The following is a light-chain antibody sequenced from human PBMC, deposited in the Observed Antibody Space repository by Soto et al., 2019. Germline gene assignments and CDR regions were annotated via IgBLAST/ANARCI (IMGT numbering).Light chain of an antibody. Sequence: QSALTQPPSASGSPGQSVTISCTGTSSDVGGYNYVSWYQQHPGKAHKLMIYEVSKRPSGVPDRFSGSKSGNTASLNVSGLQAEYEADYYCSSYAGSSYVFGTGTKVTVL. CDR2: EVS. V-gene: IGLV2-8*01. J-gene: IGLJ1*01. CDR3: SSYAGSSYV. CDR1: SSDVGGYNY.